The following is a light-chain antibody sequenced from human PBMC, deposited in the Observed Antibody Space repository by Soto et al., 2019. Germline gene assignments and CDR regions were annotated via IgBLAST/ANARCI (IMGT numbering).Light chain of an antibody. CDR3: HQYGRSPYT. J-gene: IGKJ2*01. CDR2: GPS. V-gene: IGKV3-20*01. Sequence: EIVLAQSPGTLSLSPGERATLSCRASQSVSSSYLAWYQQKPGQAPRLLIYGPSSRATGIPDRFSGSGSGTDFTLTISRLEPEDFGVYYCHQYGRSPYTFGQGTKLEIK. CDR1: QSVSSSY.